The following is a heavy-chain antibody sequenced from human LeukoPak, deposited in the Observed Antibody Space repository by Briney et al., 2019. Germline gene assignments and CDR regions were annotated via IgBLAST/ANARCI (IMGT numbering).Heavy chain of an antibody. CDR2: ISSSGSTI. CDR3: ANSMVRGVIDY. V-gene: IGHV3-11*01. D-gene: IGHD3-10*01. J-gene: IGHJ4*02. CDR1: GFTFSDYY. Sequence: GGSLRLSCAASGFTFSDYYMSWIRQAPGKGLEWVSYISSSGSTIYYADSVKGRFTISRDNAKNSLYLQMNSLRAEDTAVYYCANSMVRGVIDYWGQGTLVTVSS.